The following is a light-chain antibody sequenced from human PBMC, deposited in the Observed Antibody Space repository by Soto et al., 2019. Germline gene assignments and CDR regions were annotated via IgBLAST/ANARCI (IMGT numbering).Light chain of an antibody. Sequence: TRFVDTMSLSPGGRPTIKKRASQSVSNNYLAWYQQKPGQAPRLLTYGASNGGTGIPDRFSGSGSGTDLTITIRRLQPDDYAFYYCQQYGSSGTFGQGTKVDIK. CDR1: QSVSNNY. J-gene: IGKJ1*01. CDR2: GAS. CDR3: QQYGSSGT. V-gene: IGKV3-20*01.